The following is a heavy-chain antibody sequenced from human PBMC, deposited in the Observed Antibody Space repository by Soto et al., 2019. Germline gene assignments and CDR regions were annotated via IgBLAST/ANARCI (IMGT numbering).Heavy chain of an antibody. J-gene: IGHJ5*02. CDR2: VTGSGGQI. D-gene: IGHD2-21*01. V-gene: IGHV3-23*01. CDR1: GFTISTYA. Sequence: EVQLLESGGGLVQPGGSLRLSCAASGFTISTYAMTWVRQAPGKGLECVSGVTGSGGQIHYADSVKGRFTISKDNSKNTLYLQRSRLRDEDTALYYCEKDAVYNDGLWLMDSWGQGTLVTVSS. CDR3: EKDAVYNDGLWLMDS.